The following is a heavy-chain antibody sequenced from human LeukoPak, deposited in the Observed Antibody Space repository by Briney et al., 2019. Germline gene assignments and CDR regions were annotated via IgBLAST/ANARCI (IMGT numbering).Heavy chain of an antibody. CDR2: ISETRSTI. V-gene: IGHV3-48*03. J-gene: IGHJ4*02. CDR1: GFTFSSYD. D-gene: IGHD5-12*01. CDR3: AREYTDSDYFDY. Sequence: PGGSLRLSCAASGFTFSSYDMNWVRQAPGKGLEWVSYISETRSTIYYADSVKGRFTISTDNAKNSLYLQMNSLRAEDTAVYYCAREYTDSDYFDYWGQGTLVTVSS.